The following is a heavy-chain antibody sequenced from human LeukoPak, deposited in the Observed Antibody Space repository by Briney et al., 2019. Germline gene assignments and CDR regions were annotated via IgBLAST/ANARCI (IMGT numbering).Heavy chain of an antibody. D-gene: IGHD1-26*01. CDR1: GFTVSSNY. CDR3: ARDAGSYYDY. CDR2: IYSGGST. Sequence: PGGSLRLSCAASGFTVSSNYMSWVRQAPGKGLEWVSVIYSGGSTYYADSVKGRFTISIDNSKNTLYLHMNSLRAEDTAVYYCARDAGSYYDYWGQGTLVTVSS. J-gene: IGHJ4*02. V-gene: IGHV3-66*02.